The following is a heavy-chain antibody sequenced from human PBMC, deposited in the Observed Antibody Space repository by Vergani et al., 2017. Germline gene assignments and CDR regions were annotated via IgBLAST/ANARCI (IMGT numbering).Heavy chain of an antibody. D-gene: IGHD5-12*01. V-gene: IGHV5-51*03. J-gene: IGHJ6*02. CDR2: IYPADSDT. Sequence: EVELVQSGPEMRKPGESLKISCKGSEYSFGNYWIGWVRQMPGKGLEWMGIIYPADSDTRYSPSFQGQVTISADKSISTAFLQWDSLKASDTALYYCAKANPRNSGYDYLYYYHAMDVWGQGTTVTVSS. CDR3: AKANPRNSGYDYLYYYHAMDV. CDR1: EYSFGNYW.